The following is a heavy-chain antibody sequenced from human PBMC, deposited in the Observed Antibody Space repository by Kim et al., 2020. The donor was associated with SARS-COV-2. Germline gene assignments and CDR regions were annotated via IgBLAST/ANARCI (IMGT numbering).Heavy chain of an antibody. V-gene: IGHV1-46*01. J-gene: IGHJ6*02. CDR3: ARGVAYGIDV. Sequence: ASVKVSCKASGSPFIHWVRQAPGQGLEWMALINPDGSVKTYAQNFRGRVTMTRDTSTGTVDMELSGLRSEDTAVYYCARGVAYGIDVWGQGTTVTVSS. CDR1: GSPF. CDR2: INPDGSVK.